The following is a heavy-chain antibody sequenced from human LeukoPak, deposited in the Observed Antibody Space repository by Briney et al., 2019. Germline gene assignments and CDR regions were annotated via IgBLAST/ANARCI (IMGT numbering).Heavy chain of an antibody. V-gene: IGHV3-30*02. CDR1: GFTFSSYG. CDR3: AKWTSDYYDSSGYFDY. J-gene: IGHJ4*02. Sequence: GGSLRLSCAASGFTFSSYGMHWVRPAPGKGLEWGAFIRYDGSNKYYADSVKGRFTISRDNSKNTLYLQMNSLRAEDTAVYYCAKWTSDYYDSSGYFDYWGQGTLVTVSS. D-gene: IGHD3-22*01. CDR2: IRYDGSNK.